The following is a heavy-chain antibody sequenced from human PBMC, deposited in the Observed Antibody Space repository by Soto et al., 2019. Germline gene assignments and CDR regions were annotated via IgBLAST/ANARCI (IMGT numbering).Heavy chain of an antibody. CDR2: ISYDGNNK. CDR3: ATSVYNWHDGFFDY. V-gene: IGHV3-30*03. CDR1: GFTFSSYG. D-gene: IGHD1-1*01. J-gene: IGHJ4*02. Sequence: QVQLVESGGGVVQPGRSLRLSCAASGFTFSSYGMHWVRQAPGKGLEWVAVISYDGNNKYYADSVKGRFTISRDNSKNTLSLQMNSLRAEDTAVYYCATSVYNWHDGFFDYWGQGTLVTVSS.